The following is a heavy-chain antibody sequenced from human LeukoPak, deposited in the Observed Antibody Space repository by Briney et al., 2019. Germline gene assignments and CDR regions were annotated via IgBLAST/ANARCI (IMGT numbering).Heavy chain of an antibody. V-gene: IGHV3-7*03. D-gene: IGHD3-22*01. J-gene: IGHJ4*02. CDR2: INHNGNVN. CDR1: GFTFSSYW. CDR3: AKGSYYDSSGSFYFDY. Sequence: GGSLRLSCAASGFTFSSYWMNWARQAPGKGLEWVASINHNGNVNYYVDSVKGRFTISRDNSKNTLYVQVNSLGTEDTAAYYCAKGSYYDSSGSFYFDYWGQGTLVTVSS.